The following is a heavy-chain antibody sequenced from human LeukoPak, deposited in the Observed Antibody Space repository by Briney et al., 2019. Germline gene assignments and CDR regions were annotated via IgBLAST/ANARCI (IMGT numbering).Heavy chain of an antibody. CDR3: ARMIRGADGVSYYYYMDV. D-gene: IGHD3-10*01. V-gene: IGHV4-61*02. CDR2: RIGRIYSSGST. Sequence: SETLSLTCTVSGGSISSGNYYWSWIRQPAGKGLEWIGRIGRIYSSGSTNYNPSLKSRVTIPLDTSKNQFSLNLSSVTAADTAVYYCARMIRGADGVSYYYYMDVWGTGTTVTISS. J-gene: IGHJ6*03. CDR1: GGSISSGNYY.